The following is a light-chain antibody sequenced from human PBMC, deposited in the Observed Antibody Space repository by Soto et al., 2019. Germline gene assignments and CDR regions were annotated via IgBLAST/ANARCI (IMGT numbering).Light chain of an antibody. CDR1: QSISIW. J-gene: IGKJ5*01. CDR3: QQHGTSPIT. Sequence: DIQMTQSTSTLSASVGDRVTITCRASQSISIWLAWYQQKPGKAPKLLIYKASSLESGVPSRFSGSGSGTEFTLTISSLQPEDFAVYYCQQHGTSPITFGQVTRLEI. CDR2: KAS. V-gene: IGKV1-5*03.